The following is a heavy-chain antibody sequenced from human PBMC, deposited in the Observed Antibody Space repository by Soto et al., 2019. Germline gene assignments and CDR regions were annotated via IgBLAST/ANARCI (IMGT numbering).Heavy chain of an antibody. CDR3: AKDHWGSY. CDR1: GFSFSSYA. CDR2: ISGSGGST. Sequence: EMQLLESGGGLVQPGGSLRLSCAASGFSFSSYAMSWVRQDPGKGLEWVSAISGSGGSTYYADSVKGRFTISRDNSKNTLFLQMNTLRAEDTALYYCAKDHWGSYSGQGTLVTVSS. J-gene: IGHJ4*02. V-gene: IGHV3-23*01. D-gene: IGHD3-16*01.